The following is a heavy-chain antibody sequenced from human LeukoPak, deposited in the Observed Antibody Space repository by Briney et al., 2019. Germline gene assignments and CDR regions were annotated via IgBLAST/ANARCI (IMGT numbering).Heavy chain of an antibody. D-gene: IGHD3-10*02. CDR2: IKQDGSEK. J-gene: IGHJ6*04. CDR1: GFTFSNAW. Sequence: GGSLRLSCAASGFTFSNAWMSWVRQAPGKGLEWVANIKQDGSEKYYVDSVKGRFTISRDNAKNSLYLQMNSLRAEDTAVYYCAELGITMIGGVWGKGTTVTISS. V-gene: IGHV3-7*01. CDR3: AELGITMIGGV.